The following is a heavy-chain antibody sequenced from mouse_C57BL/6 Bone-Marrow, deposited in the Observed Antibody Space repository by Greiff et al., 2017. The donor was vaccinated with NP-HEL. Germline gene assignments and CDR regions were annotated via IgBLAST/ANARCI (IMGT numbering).Heavy chain of an antibody. V-gene: IGHV2-9-1*01. J-gene: IGHJ2*01. CDR3: ARNPYCFDY. CDR1: GFSLTSYA. CDR2: IWTGGGT. Sequence: VKLVESGPGLVAPSQSLSITCTVSGFSLTSYAISWVRQPPGKGLEWLGVIWTGGGTNYNSALKSRLGISKENSKSKVFLKMNSLQTDDTARYYCARNPYCFDYWGQGTTLTVSS.